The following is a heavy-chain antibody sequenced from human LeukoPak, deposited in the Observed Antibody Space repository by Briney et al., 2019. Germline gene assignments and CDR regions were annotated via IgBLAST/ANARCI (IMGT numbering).Heavy chain of an antibody. V-gene: IGHV3-48*01. CDR2: ISSSSSTI. Sequence: GGSLRLSCAASGFTFSSYSMNWVRQAPGKGLEWVSYISSSSSTIYYADSVKGRFTISRDNAKNSLYLQMNSLRAEDTAVYYCATFYEFWSGYFFFNCGAETLVTVSS. CDR1: GFTFSSYS. J-gene: IGHJ4*02. CDR3: ATFYEFWSGYFFFN. D-gene: IGHD3-3*01.